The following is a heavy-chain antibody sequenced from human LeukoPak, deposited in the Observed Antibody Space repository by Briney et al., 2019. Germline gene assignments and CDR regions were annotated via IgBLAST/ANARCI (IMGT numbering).Heavy chain of an antibody. CDR3: ARSPYYDFWSGYSNWFDP. J-gene: IGHJ5*02. V-gene: IGHV4-4*07. CDR1: GGSISSYY. D-gene: IGHD3-3*01. Sequence: SETLSLTCTASGGSISSYYWSWIRQPAGKGLEWIGRIYTSGSTNYNPSLKSRVTMSVDTSKNQFSLKLSSVTAADTAVYYCARSPYYDFWSGYSNWFDPWGQGTLVTVSS. CDR2: IYTSGST.